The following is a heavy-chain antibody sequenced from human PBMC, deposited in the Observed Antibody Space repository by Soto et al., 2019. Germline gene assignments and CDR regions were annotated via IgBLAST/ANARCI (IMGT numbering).Heavy chain of an antibody. Sequence: EVQLVESGGGLVQPGRSLRLSCAASGFTFDDYAMHWVRQVPGKGLEWVSGISWISASIGYADSVKGRFTISRDNAKNSMYLQMSSLRGGDTGFYYCARDGGPGMGIFTALDFWGQGTLVTVSS. J-gene: IGHJ4*02. D-gene: IGHD3-3*01. CDR2: ISWISASI. CDR1: GFTFDDYA. V-gene: IGHV3-9*01. CDR3: ARDGGPGMGIFTALDF.